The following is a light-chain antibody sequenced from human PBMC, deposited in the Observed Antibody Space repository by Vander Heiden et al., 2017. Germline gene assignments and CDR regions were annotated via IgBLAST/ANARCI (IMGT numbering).Light chain of an antibody. CDR2: GNS. J-gene: IGLJ3*02. V-gene: IGLV1-40*01. CDR3: QSYDSSLSGLGV. Sequence: QSVLTQPPSLSGAPGQRVTISCTGSSSHIGAGYDVHWYQQLPGTAPKLLIYGNSNRPSGVPDRFSGSKSGTSASLAITGLQAEDEADYYCQSYDSSLSGLGVFGGGTKLTVL. CDR1: SSHIGAGYD.